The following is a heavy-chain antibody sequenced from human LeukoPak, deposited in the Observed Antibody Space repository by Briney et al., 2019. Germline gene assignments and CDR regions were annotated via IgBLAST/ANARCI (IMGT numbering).Heavy chain of an antibody. D-gene: IGHD2-2*01. CDR2: IYTSGST. Sequence: PSQTLSLTCTVSGGSISSGPYYWNWIRQPAGKGLEWIGRIYTSGSTNYNPSLKSRVTISVDTSKNQFSLKLSSVTAADTAVYYCARSPPYCSSTSCPPWFDPWGQGTLVTVSS. CDR3: ARSPPYCSSTSCPPWFDP. CDR1: GGSISSGPYY. J-gene: IGHJ5*02. V-gene: IGHV4-61*02.